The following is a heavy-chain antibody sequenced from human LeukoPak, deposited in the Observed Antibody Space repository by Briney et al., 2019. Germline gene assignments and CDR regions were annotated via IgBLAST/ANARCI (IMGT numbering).Heavy chain of an antibody. J-gene: IGHJ6*03. Sequence: PSETLSLTCTVSGGSISSSNYYWSWIRQPAGKGLEWIARIYTSGSTNYNPSLKSRVTISVDTSKNQFSLKLSSVTAADTAVYYCARDRATLGSTLDYYYYMDVWGKGTTVTVSS. V-gene: IGHV4-61*02. D-gene: IGHD2-15*01. CDR3: ARDRATLGSTLDYYYYMDV. CDR1: GGSISSSNYY. CDR2: IYTSGST.